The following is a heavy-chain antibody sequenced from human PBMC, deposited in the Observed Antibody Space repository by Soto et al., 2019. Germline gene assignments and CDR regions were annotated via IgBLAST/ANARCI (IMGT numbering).Heavy chain of an antibody. V-gene: IGHV4-59*01. CDR2: IYYSGST. CDR3: ARGLGLGDC. D-gene: IGHD3-9*01. CDR1: GGSISSYY. Sequence: SETLSLTCPVSGGSISSYYWSWIRQPPGKGLEWIGYIYYSGSTNYNPSFKGRLTVTRDTSTATVYMDLSALTSDDTAMYYCARGLGLGDCWGQGTLVTVSS. J-gene: IGHJ4*02.